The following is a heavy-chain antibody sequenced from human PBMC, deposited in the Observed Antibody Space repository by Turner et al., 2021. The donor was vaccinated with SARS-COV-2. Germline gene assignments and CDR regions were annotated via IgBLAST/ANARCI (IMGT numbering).Heavy chain of an antibody. CDR1: GGTFSSYA. CDR3: ARDKMLAAMPTSGMDV. CDR2: IIPILGIA. Sequence: SSVTVSCKASGGTFSSYAINWVRQAPGQGLEWMGGIIPILGIANHAQKFQGRVTITADKSTSTAYMELSSLRSEDTAVYYCARDKMLAAMPTSGMDVWGQGTTVTVSS. V-gene: IGHV1-69*10. J-gene: IGHJ6*02. D-gene: IGHD2-2*01.